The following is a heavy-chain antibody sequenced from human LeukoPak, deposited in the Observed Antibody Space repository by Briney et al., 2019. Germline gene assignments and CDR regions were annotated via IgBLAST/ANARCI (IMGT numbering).Heavy chain of an antibody. CDR3: AREFVPAAMDY. Sequence: PGRSLRLSCAASGFTFSSYAMHWVRQAPGKGLEWVAVISYDGSNKYYAGSVKGRFTISRDNSKNTLYLQMNSLRAEDTAVYYCAREFVPAAMDYWGQGTLVTVSS. CDR2: ISYDGSNK. CDR1: GFTFSSYA. V-gene: IGHV3-30-3*01. J-gene: IGHJ4*02. D-gene: IGHD2-2*01.